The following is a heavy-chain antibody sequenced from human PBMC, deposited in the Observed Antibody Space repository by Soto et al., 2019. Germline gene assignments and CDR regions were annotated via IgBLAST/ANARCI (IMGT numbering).Heavy chain of an antibody. V-gene: IGHV3-23*01. CDR3: AKDSYDSSGYYAY. CDR1: GFTFSSYW. CDR2: ISGSGGST. D-gene: IGHD3-22*01. J-gene: IGHJ4*02. Sequence: PGGSLRLSCAASGFTFSSYWMSWVRQAPGKGLEWVSAISGSGGSTYYADSVKGRFTISRDNSKNTLYLQMNSLRAEDTAVYYCAKDSYDSSGYYAYWGQGTLVTVSS.